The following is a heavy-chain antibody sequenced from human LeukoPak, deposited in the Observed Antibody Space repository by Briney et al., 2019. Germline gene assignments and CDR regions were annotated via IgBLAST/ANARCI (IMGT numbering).Heavy chain of an antibody. Sequence: SETLSITCTVPGGSISSYYWSWIRQPPGKGLEWIGYIYTSGSTNYNPSLKSRVTISVDTSKNQFSLKLSSVTAADTAVYYCARGGLGLLQFGLAFDYWGQGTLVTVSS. V-gene: IGHV4-4*09. D-gene: IGHD5-24*01. CDR2: IYTSGST. CDR1: GGSISSYY. CDR3: ARGGLGLLQFGLAFDY. J-gene: IGHJ4*02.